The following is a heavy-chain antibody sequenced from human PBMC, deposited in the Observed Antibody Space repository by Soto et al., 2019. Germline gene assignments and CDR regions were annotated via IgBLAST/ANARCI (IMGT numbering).Heavy chain of an antibody. CDR3: ARGPYSSSSDYGMDV. J-gene: IGHJ6*02. Sequence: GGSLRLSCAVSGFTFSSYDMHWVRQATGKGLEWVSAIGTAGDTYYPGSVKGRFTISRENAKNSLYLQMNSLRAGDTAVYYCARGPYSSSSDYGMDVWGQGTTVTVSS. V-gene: IGHV3-13*01. D-gene: IGHD6-6*01. CDR2: IGTAGDT. CDR1: GFTFSSYD.